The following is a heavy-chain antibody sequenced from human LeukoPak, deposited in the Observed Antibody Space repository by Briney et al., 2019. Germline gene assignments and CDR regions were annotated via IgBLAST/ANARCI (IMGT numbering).Heavy chain of an antibody. D-gene: IGHD2-2*01. CDR3: ARRRCSSTSCYFHRYYFDY. CDR1: GGSFSGYY. J-gene: IGHJ4*02. Sequence: SETLSLTCAVYGGSFSGYYWSWIRQPPGKGLEWIGEINHSGSTNYNPSLKSRVTISVDTSKNQFSLKLSSVTAADTAVYYCARRRCSSTSCYFHRYYFDYWGRGTLVTVSS. CDR2: INHSGST. V-gene: IGHV4-34*01.